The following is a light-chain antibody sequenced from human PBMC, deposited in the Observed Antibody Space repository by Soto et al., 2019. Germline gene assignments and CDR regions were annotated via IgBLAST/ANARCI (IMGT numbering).Light chain of an antibody. CDR2: ETS. CDR3: LQHNAYPYT. J-gene: IGKJ2*01. CDR1: QDISRF. Sequence: DVQMTQSPSAMSASVGDRDTIACRASQDISRFVAWFQHKPGRAPERLIYETSNLQPGVPSRFSGSGSGTEFTLAISDLQPEDFATYYCLQHNAYPYTFGQGTKLEIK. V-gene: IGKV1-17*03.